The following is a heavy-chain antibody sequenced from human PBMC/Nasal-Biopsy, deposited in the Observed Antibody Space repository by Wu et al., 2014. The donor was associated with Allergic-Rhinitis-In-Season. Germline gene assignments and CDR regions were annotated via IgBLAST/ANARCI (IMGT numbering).Heavy chain of an antibody. J-gene: IGHJ4*02. V-gene: IGHV2-70*11. CDR1: GFSLSSNGMC. CDR2: IDWDDDK. Sequence: ALVKPTQTLTLTCTVSGFSLSSNGMCVTWIRQPAGRRVARIDWDDDKYYSTSLKTRLTISRDTSKNQVVLTVTNMDPVDTATYFCARIRTVAGAFVDYWGQGTLVTVSS. D-gene: IGHD6-19*01. CDR3: ARIRTVAGAFVDY.